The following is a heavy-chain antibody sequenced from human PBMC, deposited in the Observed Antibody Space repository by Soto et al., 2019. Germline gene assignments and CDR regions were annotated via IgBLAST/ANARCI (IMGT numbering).Heavy chain of an antibody. D-gene: IGHD2-2*01. Sequence: QVQLQESGPGLVKPSETLSLTCTVSGGSISSYYWSWIRQPPGKGLEWIGYIYYSGSTNYNPFLKSLVTISVATSRNQFSLKLSSVTAADTAVYYCARGGDSVVVPAFMGWYFDLWGRGTLVTVSS. J-gene: IGHJ2*01. CDR3: ARGGDSVVVPAFMGWYFDL. V-gene: IGHV4-59*01. CDR2: IYYSGST. CDR1: GGSISSYY.